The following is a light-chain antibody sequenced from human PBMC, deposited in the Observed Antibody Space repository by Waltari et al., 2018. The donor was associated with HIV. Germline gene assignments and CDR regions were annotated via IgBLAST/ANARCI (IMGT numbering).Light chain of an antibody. V-gene: IGLV1-47*03. CDR3: AVWDDSLRGGV. J-gene: IGLJ3*02. Sequence: QSVVTQPPSASGTPGQRVVISCSGSNSNIGSNSVNWYQQVPGVAPKILIYRDNQRFSGVPDRFSGSKSGTSAALAISELWSEDEADYYCAVWDDSLRGGVFGGGTKLTVL. CDR2: RDN. CDR1: NSNIGSNS.